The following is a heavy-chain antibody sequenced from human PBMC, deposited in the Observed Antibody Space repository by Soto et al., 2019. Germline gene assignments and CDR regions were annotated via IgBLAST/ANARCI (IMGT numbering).Heavy chain of an antibody. CDR2: ISSSSSYI. Sequence: PWWSLRLSCSASVFTFSSYSMNWVRQAPGKGLEWVSSISSSSSYIYYADSVKGRFTISRDNAKNSLYLQMNSLRAEDTAVYYCARGNSNYNYYYYGMDVWGQGTTVTVSS. CDR1: VFTFSSYS. V-gene: IGHV3-21*01. J-gene: IGHJ6*02. D-gene: IGHD4-4*01. CDR3: ARGNSNYNYYYYGMDV.